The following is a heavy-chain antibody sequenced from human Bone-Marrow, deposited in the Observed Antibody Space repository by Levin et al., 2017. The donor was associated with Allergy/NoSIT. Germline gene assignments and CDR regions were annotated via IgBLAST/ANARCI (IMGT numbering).Heavy chain of an antibody. Sequence: GGSLRLSCKASGYTFTSYGITWVRQAPGQGLEWMGWISAKNGDTNHAQRFQGRVTLTTDTSTTTAYMELRSLRSDDTAVYYCTRDLYCSGGDCYHGSGDFQHWGQGSLVTVSS. V-gene: IGHV1-18*01. CDR2: ISAKNGDT. CDR3: TRDLYCSGGDCYHGSGDFQH. D-gene: IGHD2-15*01. J-gene: IGHJ1*01. CDR1: GYTFTSYG.